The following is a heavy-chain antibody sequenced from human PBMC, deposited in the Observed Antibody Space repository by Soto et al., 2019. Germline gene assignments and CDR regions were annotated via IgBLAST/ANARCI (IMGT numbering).Heavy chain of an antibody. V-gene: IGHV4-39*01. D-gene: IGHD1-26*01. Sequence: SETLSLTCSVSGGPLSSSIHYWGWTRQPPGTGLERIGRIYYSGSPHRTPSLKSRVTRSVDTSKNQFSLKLSSVTAADTAVYYCARRGAGIVAHRPYYFDYWGQGTLVTVSS. CDR3: ARRGAGIVAHRPYYFDY. CDR2: IYYSGSP. CDR1: GGPLSSSIHY. J-gene: IGHJ4*02.